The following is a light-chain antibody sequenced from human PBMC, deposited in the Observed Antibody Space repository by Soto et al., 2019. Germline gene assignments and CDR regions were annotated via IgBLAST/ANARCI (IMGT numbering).Light chain of an antibody. CDR3: SSYTSSSTVV. Sequence: QSALTQPASVSGSPGQSITISCTGNSSDVGGYNYVSWYQQPPGKAPKLMIYEVSNRPSGVSNRFSGSKSGNTASLTISGLHAEDDAEYYCSSYTSSSTVVFGGGTKLTVL. CDR2: EVS. J-gene: IGLJ2*01. CDR1: SSDVGGYNY. V-gene: IGLV2-14*01.